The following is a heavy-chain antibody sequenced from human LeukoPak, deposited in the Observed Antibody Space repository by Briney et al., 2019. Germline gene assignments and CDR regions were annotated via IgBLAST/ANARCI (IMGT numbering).Heavy chain of an antibody. CDR2: IYYSGST. V-gene: IGHV4-30-4*01. J-gene: IGHJ4*02. CDR3: ARVGPSTSDY. Sequence: SETLSLTCTVSGGSISSGDYYCSWIRQPPGKGLEWIGYIYYSGSTYYNPARKSRLTISVDTSKNQLSLKLSSVTAADTAVYYCARVGPSTSDYWGQGTMVTVSS. CDR1: GGSISSGDYY.